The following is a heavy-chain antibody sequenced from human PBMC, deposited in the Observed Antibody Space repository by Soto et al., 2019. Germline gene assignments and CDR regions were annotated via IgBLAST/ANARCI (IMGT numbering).Heavy chain of an antibody. Sequence: GGSLRLSCAASGFTFSSYSMNWVRQAPGKGLEWVSYISSSSSTIYYADSVEGRFTISRDNAKNSLYLQMNSLRAEDTAVYYCARHNYGSGSTYFDYWGQGTLVTVSS. J-gene: IGHJ4*02. D-gene: IGHD3-10*01. V-gene: IGHV3-48*01. CDR3: ARHNYGSGSTYFDY. CDR2: ISSSSSTI. CDR1: GFTFSSYS.